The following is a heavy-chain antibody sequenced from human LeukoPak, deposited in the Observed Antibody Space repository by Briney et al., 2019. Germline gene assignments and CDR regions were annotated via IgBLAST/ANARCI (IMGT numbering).Heavy chain of an antibody. CDR3: ARAYSSSWPYYFDY. J-gene: IGHJ4*02. CDR1: GYTFTSYY. Sequence: GASVKVSCKASGYTFTSYYMHWVRQAPGQGLEWMGIINPSGGSTSYAQKFQGRVTITADESTSTAYMELSSLRSEDTAVYYCARAYSSSWPYYFDYWGQGTLVTVSS. D-gene: IGHD6-13*01. CDR2: INPSGGST. V-gene: IGHV1-46*01.